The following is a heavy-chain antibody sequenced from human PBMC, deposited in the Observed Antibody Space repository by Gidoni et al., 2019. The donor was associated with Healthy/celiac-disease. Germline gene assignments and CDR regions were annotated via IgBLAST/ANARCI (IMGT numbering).Heavy chain of an antibody. CDR2: ISSSSSYI. D-gene: IGHD2-2*01. Sequence: EVQLVASGGGLVKPVGSLRLSCAASGFTFSSYSMNWVRQAPGKGLEWVSSISSSSSYIYYADSVKGRFTISRDNAKNSLYLQMNSLRAEDTAVYYCARGVVPAATGDYWGQGTLVTVSS. CDR1: GFTFSSYS. J-gene: IGHJ4*02. V-gene: IGHV3-21*01. CDR3: ARGVVPAATGDY.